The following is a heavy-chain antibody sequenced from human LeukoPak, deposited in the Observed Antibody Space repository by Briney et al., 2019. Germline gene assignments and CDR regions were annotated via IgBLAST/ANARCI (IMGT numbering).Heavy chain of an antibody. J-gene: IGHJ4*02. Sequence: ASVKVSCKASGYTFTGYFMYWVRQAPGQGLEWMGWINHNSGGTNYAQKFQGRVTMTRDTSISTAYMELSRLRSDDTAVYYCARFRRTELQSGEIFDYWGQGTLVTVSS. CDR3: ARFRRTELQSGEIFDY. CDR1: GYTFTGYF. CDR2: INHNSGGT. V-gene: IGHV1-2*02. D-gene: IGHD3-10*01.